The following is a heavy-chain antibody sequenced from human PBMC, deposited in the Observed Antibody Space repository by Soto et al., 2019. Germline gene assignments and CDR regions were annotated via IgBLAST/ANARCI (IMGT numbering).Heavy chain of an antibody. Sequence: QVQLQQWGAGMLKPSETLSLTCAVYGGSLSGYYWTWIRQPQGTGLEWIGEINHSGSTNYNPSLKSRVTISVDTSKNQFSLKLTSVTAADTAVYYWARDKITGLFDYWGQGTRVTVSS. CDR1: GGSLSGYY. J-gene: IGHJ4*02. D-gene: IGHD2-8*02. CDR3: ARDKITGLFDY. V-gene: IGHV4-34*01. CDR2: INHSGST.